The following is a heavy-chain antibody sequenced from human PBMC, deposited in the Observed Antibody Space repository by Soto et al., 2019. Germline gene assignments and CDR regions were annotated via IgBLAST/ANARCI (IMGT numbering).Heavy chain of an antibody. CDR1: GYSISSSNR. CDR3: ARTLGWELPSYWYFDL. J-gene: IGHJ2*01. Sequence: QVQLQESGPGLVKPSDTLSLTCAVTGYSISSSNRWGWIRQPPGKGLEWIGYIYHSGTTYYNPSLKRRVTMSVDTSKNQFSLKLSSVTAVDTAIYYCARTLGWELPSYWYFDLWGRGTLVTVSS. CDR2: IYHSGTT. V-gene: IGHV4-28*01. D-gene: IGHD1-26*01.